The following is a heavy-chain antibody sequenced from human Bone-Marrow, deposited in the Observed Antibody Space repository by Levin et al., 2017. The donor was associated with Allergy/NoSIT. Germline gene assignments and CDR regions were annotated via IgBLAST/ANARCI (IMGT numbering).Heavy chain of an antibody. CDR2: ISSSGSTI. J-gene: IGHJ6*02. CDR3: VRERFDFWSGYIPTGGLDV. Sequence: GGSLRLSCVASGFTFSSYEMNWVRQAPGKGLEWVSYISSSGSTIHYAHSVKGRFTVSRDNAKKLLFLQMDGLRVDDTGTYYCVRERFDFWSGYIPTGGLDVWGQGTTVTVSS. CDR1: GFTFSSYE. V-gene: IGHV3-48*03. D-gene: IGHD3-3*01.